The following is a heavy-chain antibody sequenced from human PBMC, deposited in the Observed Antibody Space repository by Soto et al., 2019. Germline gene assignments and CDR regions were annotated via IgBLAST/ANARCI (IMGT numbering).Heavy chain of an antibody. CDR1: GFTFSDYY. CDR2: ISSSGSTI. Sequence: GGSLRLSCAASGFTFSDYYMSWIRQAPGKGLEWVSYISSSGSTIYYADSVKGRFTISRDNAKNSLYLQMNSLRAEDTAVYYCARGNQWLRRQYYYYYYMDVWGKGTTVTVSS. CDR3: ARGNQWLRRQYYYYYYMDV. D-gene: IGHD5-12*01. J-gene: IGHJ6*03. V-gene: IGHV3-11*01.